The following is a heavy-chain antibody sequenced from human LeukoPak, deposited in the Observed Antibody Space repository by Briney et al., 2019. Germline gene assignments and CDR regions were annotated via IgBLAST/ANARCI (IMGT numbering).Heavy chain of an antibody. D-gene: IGHD3-10*01. CDR3: AKDISSGGSGSPDAFDI. CDR2: ISGSGGST. CDR1: GFTFSDYY. Sequence: GGSLRLSCAASGFTFSDYYMSWIRQAPGKGLEWVSAISGSGGSTYYADSVKGRFTISRDNSKNTLYLQMNSLRAEDTAVYYCAKDISSGGSGSPDAFDIWGQGTVVTVSS. J-gene: IGHJ3*02. V-gene: IGHV3-23*01.